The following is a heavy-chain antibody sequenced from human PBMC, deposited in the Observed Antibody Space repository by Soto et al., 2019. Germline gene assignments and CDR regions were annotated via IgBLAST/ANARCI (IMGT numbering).Heavy chain of an antibody. CDR2: IIPIFGTA. V-gene: IGHV1-69*12. D-gene: IGHD7-27*01. J-gene: IGHJ6*02. Sequence: QVQLVQSGAEVKKPGSSVKVSCKASGGTFSSYAISWVRQAPGPGLEWMGGIIPIFGTANYAQKFQGRVTITADESTSTDDMELSSLRSEDTAVYYCASAPSRYYYYGMDVWGQGTPVTVSS. CDR1: GGTFSSYA. CDR3: ASAPSRYYYYGMDV.